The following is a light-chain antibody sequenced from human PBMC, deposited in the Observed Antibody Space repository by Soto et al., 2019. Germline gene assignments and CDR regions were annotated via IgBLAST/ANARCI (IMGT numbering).Light chain of an antibody. V-gene: IGKV3-15*01. Sequence: EIVMTQSPATLSVSPGERATLSCRVSQSVSSNLAWYQQKPGQAPRLLIYGASTRATGIPARFSGSGSGTEFTLTISSLPSEDFAVYYCQQYNNWPLWTFGQGTKVEI. CDR3: QQYNNWPLWT. J-gene: IGKJ1*01. CDR1: QSVSSN. CDR2: GAS.